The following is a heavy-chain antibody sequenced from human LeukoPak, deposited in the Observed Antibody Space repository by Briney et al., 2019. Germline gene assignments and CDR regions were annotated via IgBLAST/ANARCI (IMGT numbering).Heavy chain of an antibody. CDR1: GFTFSTYG. V-gene: IGHV3-30*18. J-gene: IGHJ4*02. Sequence: PGGSLRLSCAASGFTFSTYGMHWVRQAPGKGLEWVTVISDDARDQYYVDSVKGRFTISRDNLKNTVFLQMTSMRPEDTAVYYCAKDAVIYGSQYYFDHWGQGTPVTVSS. D-gene: IGHD2/OR15-2a*01. CDR2: ISDDARDQ. CDR3: AKDAVIYGSQYYFDH.